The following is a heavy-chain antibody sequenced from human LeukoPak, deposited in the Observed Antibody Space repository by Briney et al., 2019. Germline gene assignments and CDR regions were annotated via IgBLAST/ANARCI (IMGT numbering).Heavy chain of an antibody. V-gene: IGHV1-18*01. Sequence: ASVKVSCKASDYTFTSYGISWVRQAPGQGLEWMGWISAYNGNTNYAQKLQGRVTMTTDTSTSTAYMELRSLRSDDTAVYYCASSRYYYDSSGYYYWGQGTLVTVSS. CDR3: ASSRYYYDSSGYYY. D-gene: IGHD3-22*01. CDR1: DYTFTSYG. J-gene: IGHJ4*02. CDR2: ISAYNGNT.